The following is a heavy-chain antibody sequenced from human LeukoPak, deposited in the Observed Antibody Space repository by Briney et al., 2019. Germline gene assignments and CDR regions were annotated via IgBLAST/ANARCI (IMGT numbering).Heavy chain of an antibody. CDR1: GGSISSYY. J-gene: IGHJ4*02. CDR3: ARGGEYPSRYSSSRSTFDY. V-gene: IGHV4-59*01. CDR2: IYYSGST. D-gene: IGHD6-13*01. Sequence: SETLSLTCTVSGGSISSYYWSWIRQPPGKGLEWIGYIYYSGSTNYNPSLKSRVTISVDTSKNQFSLNLSSVTAADTAVYYCARGGEYPSRYSSSRSTFDYWGQGTLVTVSS.